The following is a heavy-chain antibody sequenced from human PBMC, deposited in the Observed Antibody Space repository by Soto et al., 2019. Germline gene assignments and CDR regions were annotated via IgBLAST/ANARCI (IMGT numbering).Heavy chain of an antibody. V-gene: IGHV1-18*01. Sequence: ASVKVSCKASGYTFTSYSISWVRQAPGQGLEWMGWISAYNGNTNYAQKLQGRVTMTTDTSTSTAYMELRSLRSDDTAVYYCARKGYCSGGSCYYNWFDPWGQGTLVTVSS. D-gene: IGHD2-15*01. CDR2: ISAYNGNT. CDR3: ARKGYCSGGSCYYNWFDP. J-gene: IGHJ5*02. CDR1: GYTFTSYS.